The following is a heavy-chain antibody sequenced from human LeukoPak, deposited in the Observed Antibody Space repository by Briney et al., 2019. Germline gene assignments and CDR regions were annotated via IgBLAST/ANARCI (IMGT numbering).Heavy chain of an antibody. D-gene: IGHD6-19*01. CDR3: ARAGGWAREDYKADAFDI. V-gene: IGHV1-18*01. CDR2: ISAYNGNT. Sequence: GASVKVSCKASGYTFTNFGISWVRQAPGQGLEWMGWISAYNGNTNYAQKVQGRVTMTADTSTGTAYMELGSLRSDDTAVYFCARAGGWAREDYKADAFDIWGQGTMVTVSS. J-gene: IGHJ3*02. CDR1: GYTFTNFG.